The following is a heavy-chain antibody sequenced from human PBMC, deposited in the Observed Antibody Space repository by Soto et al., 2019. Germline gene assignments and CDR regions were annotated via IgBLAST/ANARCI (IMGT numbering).Heavy chain of an antibody. D-gene: IGHD1-26*01. V-gene: IGHV3-74*01. J-gene: IGHJ4*02. CDR1: GFTFSTYW. CDR2: INPDGRTT. Sequence: PGGSLRLSCAASGFTFSTYWMNWVRQAPWKGLVWVSLINPDGRTTTYADSVKGRFTISRDNAKNTVYLQMNSLRVDDTAVYYCARDLRGSPDYWGQGTRVTVSS. CDR3: ARDLRGSPDY.